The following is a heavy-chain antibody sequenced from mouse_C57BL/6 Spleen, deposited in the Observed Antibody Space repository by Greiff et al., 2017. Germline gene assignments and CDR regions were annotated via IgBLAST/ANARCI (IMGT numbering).Heavy chain of an antibody. CDR3: ARGLCRVYYAMDY. J-gene: IGHJ4*01. D-gene: IGHD6-1*01. CDR2: ISDGGSYT. CDR1: GFTFSSYA. V-gene: IGHV5-4*03. Sequence: EVKLVESGGGLVKPGGSLKLSCAASGFTFSSYAMSWVRQTPEKRLEWVATISDGGSYTYYPDNVKGRFTTSRDNAKNNLYLQMSHLKSEDTAMYYCARGLCRVYYAMDYGGQGTSDTVSS.